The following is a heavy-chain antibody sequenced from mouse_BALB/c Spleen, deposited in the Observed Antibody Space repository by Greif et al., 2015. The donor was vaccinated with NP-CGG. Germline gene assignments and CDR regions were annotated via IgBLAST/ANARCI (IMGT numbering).Heavy chain of an antibody. CDR2: INPSNGGT. CDR3: TREGYRYDGFAY. CDR1: GYTFTSYY. Sequence: QVQLQQSGAELVKPGASVKLSCKASGYTFTSYYMYWVKQRPGQGLEWIGEINPSNGGTNFNEKFKSKATLTVDKSSSTAYMQLSSLTSEDSAVYYCTREGYRYDGFAYWGQGTLVTVSA. J-gene: IGHJ3*01. V-gene: IGHV1S81*02. D-gene: IGHD2-14*01.